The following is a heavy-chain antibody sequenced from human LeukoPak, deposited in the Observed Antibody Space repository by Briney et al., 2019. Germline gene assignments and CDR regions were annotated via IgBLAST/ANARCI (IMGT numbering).Heavy chain of an antibody. Sequence: ASVKVSCKASGYTFTGYYMHWVRQAPGQGLEWMGRINPNSGGTNYAQKFQGRVTMTRDTPISTAYMELSRLRSDDTAVYYCARDHPDYYFDYWGQGTLVTVSS. V-gene: IGHV1-2*06. CDR1: GYTFTGYY. CDR2: INPNSGGT. CDR3: ARDHPDYYFDY. J-gene: IGHJ4*02.